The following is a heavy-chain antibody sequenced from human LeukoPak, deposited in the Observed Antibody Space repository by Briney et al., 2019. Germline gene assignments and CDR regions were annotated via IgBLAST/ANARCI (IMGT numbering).Heavy chain of an antibody. CDR3: AKEATDCSGGSCYSYYFNS. V-gene: IGHV3-30*02. J-gene: IGHJ4*02. Sequence: PGGSLRLSCAAPGFIFSRYGMHWVRQAPAKGLEWVAFIRFDGTNSDGRSSFYADSVKGRFTTSRDNSQSTLYLQMSSLRVEDTAMYYCAKEATDCSGGSCYSYYFNSWGQGTLVTVSS. D-gene: IGHD2-15*01. CDR2: IRFDGTNS. CDR1: GFIFSRYG.